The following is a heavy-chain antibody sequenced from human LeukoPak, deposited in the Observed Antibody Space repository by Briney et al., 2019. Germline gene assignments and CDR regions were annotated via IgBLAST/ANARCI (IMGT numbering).Heavy chain of an antibody. CDR1: GGSISSYY. CDR2: IYYSGST. Sequence: SETLSLTCTVSGGSISSYYWSWIRQPAGKGLEWIGSIYYSGSTYYTPSLKGRVTISVDTSKNQFSLKLSSVTAADTAVYYCARAGGTPASFDYWGQGTLVTVSS. CDR3: ARAGGTPASFDY. V-gene: IGHV4-4*07. J-gene: IGHJ4*02. D-gene: IGHD2-2*01.